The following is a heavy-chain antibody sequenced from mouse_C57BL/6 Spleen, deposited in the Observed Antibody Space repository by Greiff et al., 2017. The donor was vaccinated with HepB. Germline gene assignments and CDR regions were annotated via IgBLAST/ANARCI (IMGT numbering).Heavy chain of an antibody. V-gene: IGHV1-50*01. CDR1: GYTFTSYW. CDR3: ARKGVYSNYVYFDV. CDR2: IDPSDSYT. Sequence: VQLQQSGAELVKPGASVKLSCKASGYTFTSYWMQWVKQRPGQGLEWIGEIDPSDSYTNYNQKFKGKATLTVDTSSSTAYMQLSSLTSEDSAVYYCARKGVYSNYVYFDVWGTGTTVTVSS. J-gene: IGHJ1*03. D-gene: IGHD2-5*01.